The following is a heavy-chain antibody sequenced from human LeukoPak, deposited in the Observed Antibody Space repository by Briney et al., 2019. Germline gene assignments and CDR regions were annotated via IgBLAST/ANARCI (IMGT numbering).Heavy chain of an antibody. CDR3: ARDPLYGGEYYYGMDV. D-gene: IGHD4-23*01. V-gene: IGHV3-30*02. Sequence: GGSLRLSCAASGFTFSSYGIHWVRQAPGKGLEWVTFIPYDGLNRIYADSVEGRFTVSRDNSKNTLYLQMNSLRAEDTAVYYCARDPLYGGEYYYGMDVWGQGTTVTVSS. CDR1: GFTFSSYG. CDR2: IPYDGLNR. J-gene: IGHJ6*02.